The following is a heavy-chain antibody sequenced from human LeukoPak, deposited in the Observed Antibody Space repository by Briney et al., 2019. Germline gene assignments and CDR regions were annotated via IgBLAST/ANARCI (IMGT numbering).Heavy chain of an antibody. J-gene: IGHJ4*02. CDR3: ARVSRVGDYGFAY. CDR2: MNPNSGNT. Sequence: ASVKVSCKASGGTFSSYDINWVRQATGQGLEWMGWMNPNSGNTGYAQKFQGRVTMTRNTSISTAYMELSSLRSEDTAVYYCARVSRVGDYGFAYWGQGTLVTVSS. V-gene: IGHV1-8*02. D-gene: IGHD4-17*01. CDR1: GGTFSSYD.